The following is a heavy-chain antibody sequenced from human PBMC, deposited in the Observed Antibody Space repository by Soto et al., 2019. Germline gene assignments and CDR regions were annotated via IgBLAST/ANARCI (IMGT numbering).Heavy chain of an antibody. Sequence: LRLSCAASGFTFSSYGMHWVRQAPGKGLEWVAVISYDGSNKYYADSVKGRFTISRDNSKNTLYLQMNSLRAEDTAVYYCAKEAAPRFYYYYGMDVWGQGTTVTVSS. J-gene: IGHJ6*02. CDR1: GFTFSSYG. CDR3: AKEAAPRFYYYYGMDV. D-gene: IGHD6-6*01. V-gene: IGHV3-30*18. CDR2: ISYDGSNK.